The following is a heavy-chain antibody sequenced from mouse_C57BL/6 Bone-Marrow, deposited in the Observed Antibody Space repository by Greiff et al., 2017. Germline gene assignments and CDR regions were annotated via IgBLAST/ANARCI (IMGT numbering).Heavy chain of an antibody. CDR3: ARDYGSRPYWYFDV. CDR1: GYTFTDYY. CDR2: INPNNGGT. V-gene: IGHV1-26*01. D-gene: IGHD1-1*01. Sequence: EVQLQQSGPELVKPGASVKISCKASGYTFTDYYMNWVKQSHGKSLEWIGDINPNNGGTSYNQKFKGKATLTVDKSSSTAYMELRSLTSEDSAVYYCARDYGSRPYWYFDVWGTGTTVTVSS. J-gene: IGHJ1*03.